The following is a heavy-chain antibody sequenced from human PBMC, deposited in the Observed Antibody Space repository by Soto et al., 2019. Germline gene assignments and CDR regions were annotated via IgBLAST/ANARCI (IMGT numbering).Heavy chain of an antibody. CDR2: ISYDGSNK. CDR1: GFTFSSYG. D-gene: IGHD6-19*01. CDR3: ARDEFYSSGWFDY. Sequence: QPGGSLRLCCAASGFTFSSYGMHWVCQAPGKGLEWVAVISYDGSNKYYADSVKGRFTISRDNSKNTLYLQMNSLRAEDTAVYYCARDEFYSSGWFDYWGQGTLVTVSS. J-gene: IGHJ4*02. V-gene: IGHV3-30*03.